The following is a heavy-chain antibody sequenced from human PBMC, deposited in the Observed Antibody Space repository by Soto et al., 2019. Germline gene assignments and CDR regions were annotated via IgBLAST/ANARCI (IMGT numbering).Heavy chain of an antibody. CDR3: ARADSRMDAFDI. J-gene: IGHJ3*02. D-gene: IGHD6-13*01. CDR2: ISSSSSYI. CDR1: GFTFSSYS. Sequence: GGALRLSCAAPGFTFSSYSMKWVPLAPGKGLEWVSSISSSSSYIYYADSVKGRFTISRDNAKNSLYLQMNSLRAEDTAVYYCARADSRMDAFDIWGQGTMVTVSS. V-gene: IGHV3-21*01.